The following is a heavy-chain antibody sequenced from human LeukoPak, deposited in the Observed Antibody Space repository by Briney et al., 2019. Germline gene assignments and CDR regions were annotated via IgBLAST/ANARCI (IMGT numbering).Heavy chain of an antibody. CDR2: IYYGGTT. J-gene: IGHJ4*02. CDR1: GGSINDDGYY. CDR3: TRGGATVTDY. V-gene: IGHV4-31*03. D-gene: IGHD4-17*01. Sequence: SETLSLTCTVSGGSINDDGYYWSWLRQLPGKGLEWIGHIYYGGTTYDNPSLESRITISVATSKTQFSLKLNSVTAADTAVYYCTRGGATVTDYWGQGTLVTVTS.